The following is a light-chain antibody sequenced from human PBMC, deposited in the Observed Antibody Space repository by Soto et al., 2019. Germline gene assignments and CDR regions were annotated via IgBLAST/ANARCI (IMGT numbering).Light chain of an antibody. CDR1: QSLQHSNGYNY. Sequence: DIVMTQSPLSLPVTPGEPASISSRSSQSLQHSNGYNYLAWYQQKPGKAPKLXIYKASTLKSGVLSRFSGSGAGTEFTRTISSLQPDDVETYYCQHYNSYSEAFGQGTKVDIK. J-gene: IGKJ1*01. CDR2: KAS. V-gene: IGKV2-28*01. CDR3: QHYNSYSEA.